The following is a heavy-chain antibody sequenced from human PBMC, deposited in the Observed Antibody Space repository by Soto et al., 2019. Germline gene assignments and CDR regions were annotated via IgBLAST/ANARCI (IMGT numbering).Heavy chain of an antibody. Sequence: GGSLRLSCAASGFTFSSYAMCWVRQAPGKGLEWVSGISERGDTTHYADSEKGRFTISRDTSKNTLYLQLNTLRADDTAVYYYAKDKPGTTSFDFWGQGPLVTVSS. D-gene: IGHD1-1*01. CDR2: ISERGDTT. CDR1: GFTFSSYA. V-gene: IGHV3-23*01. J-gene: IGHJ4*02. CDR3: AKDKPGTTSFDF.